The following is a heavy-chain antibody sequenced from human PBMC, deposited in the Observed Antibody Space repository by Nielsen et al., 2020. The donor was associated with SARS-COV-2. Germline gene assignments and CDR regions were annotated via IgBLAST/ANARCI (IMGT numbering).Heavy chain of an antibody. J-gene: IGHJ3*02. V-gene: IGHV1-69*02. CDR3: ARLPHIVVVNITPTAFDI. D-gene: IGHD2-21*01. Sequence: SVKVSCKASGGTFSSYTISWVRQAPGQGLEWMGRIIPILGIANYAQKFQGRVTITADKSTSTAYMELRSLRSDDTAVYFCARLPHIVVVNITPTAFDIWGQGTKVTVSS. CDR1: GGTFSSYT. CDR2: IIPILGIA.